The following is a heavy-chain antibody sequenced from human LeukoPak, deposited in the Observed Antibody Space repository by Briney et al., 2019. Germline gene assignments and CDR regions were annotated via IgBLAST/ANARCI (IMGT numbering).Heavy chain of an antibody. J-gene: IGHJ3*02. Sequence: ASVKVSCKASGGTFSRYTISWVRQAPGQGLEWMGGIIPIFGTANYAQKSQGRVTITADESTSTVYMELSSLRSEDTALYYCARAQAQLERWDDNDAFDIWGQGTMVTVSS. V-gene: IGHV1-69*13. CDR3: ARAQAQLERWDDNDAFDI. CDR1: GGTFSRYT. CDR2: IIPIFGTA. D-gene: IGHD1-1*01.